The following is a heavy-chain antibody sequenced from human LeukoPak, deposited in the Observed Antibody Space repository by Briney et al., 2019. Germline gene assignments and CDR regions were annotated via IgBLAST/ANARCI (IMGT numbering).Heavy chain of an antibody. CDR1: GGTFSSYA. CDR2: IIPILGIA. D-gene: IGHD5-18*01. V-gene: IGHV1-69*04. J-gene: IGHJ4*02. CDR3: ARSFRYSYALDY. Sequence: GASVKVSCKASGGTFSSYAISWVRQAPGQGPEWMGRIIPILGIANYAQKFQGRVTITADKSTSTAYMELSSLRSEDTAVYYCARSFRYSYALDYWGQGTLVTVSS.